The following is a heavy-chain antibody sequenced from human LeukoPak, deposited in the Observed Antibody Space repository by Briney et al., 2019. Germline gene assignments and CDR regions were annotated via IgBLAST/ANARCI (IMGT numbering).Heavy chain of an antibody. D-gene: IGHD2-2*01. CDR3: ARSRGLRYCSSTSCSAAWNYFDY. J-gene: IGHJ4*02. CDR2: INPGDSDT. Sequence: GEPLKISCKGSGYSFPIYWIGWVRQMPGKGLEWMGIINPGDSDTRYSPSFQGQVTISADKSISTAYLQWSSLKASDTAMYYCARSRGLRYCSSTSCSAAWNYFDYWGQGTLVTVSS. CDR1: GYSFPIYW. V-gene: IGHV5-51*01.